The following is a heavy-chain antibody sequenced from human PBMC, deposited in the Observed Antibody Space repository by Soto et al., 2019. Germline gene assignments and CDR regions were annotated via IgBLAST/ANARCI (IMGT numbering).Heavy chain of an antibody. CDR1: GYTFTGYY. D-gene: IGHD3-3*01. CDR3: ARNIRFLEWINWFDP. J-gene: IGHJ5*02. Sequence: ASVKVSCKASGYTFTGYYMHWVRQAPGQGLEWMGWINPNSGGTNYVQKFQGRVTMTRDTSISTAYMELSRLRSDDTAVYYCARNIRFLEWINWFDPWGQGTLVTVSS. V-gene: IGHV1-2*02. CDR2: INPNSGGT.